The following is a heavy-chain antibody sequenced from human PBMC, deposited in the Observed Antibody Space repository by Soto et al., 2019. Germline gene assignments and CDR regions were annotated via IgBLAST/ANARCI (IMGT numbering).Heavy chain of an antibody. CDR3: AKDGSLHIVVVPAATGSYFAY. CDR2: ISYDGSNK. J-gene: IGHJ4*02. D-gene: IGHD2-2*01. V-gene: IGHV3-30*18. CDR1: GFTFSSYG. Sequence: GGSLRLSCAASGFTFSSYGMHWVRQAPGKGLEWVAVISYDGSNKYYADSVKGRFTISRDNSKNTLYLQMNSLRSEDTAVYYCAKDGSLHIVVVPAATGSYFAYWGQGTLVTVSS.